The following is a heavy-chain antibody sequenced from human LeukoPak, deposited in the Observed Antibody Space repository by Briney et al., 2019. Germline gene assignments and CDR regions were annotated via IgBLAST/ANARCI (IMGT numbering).Heavy chain of an antibody. D-gene: IGHD2-2*01. V-gene: IGHV3-48*01. Sequence: GGSLRLSCAASGFTFSSYSMNWVRQAPGKGLEWVSYISSSSSTIYYADSVKGRFTISSDNAKNSLYLQMNSLRAEDTAVYYCARDGYQLPYYFDYWGQGTLVTVSS. J-gene: IGHJ4*02. CDR1: GFTFSSYS. CDR2: ISSSSSTI. CDR3: ARDGYQLPYYFDY.